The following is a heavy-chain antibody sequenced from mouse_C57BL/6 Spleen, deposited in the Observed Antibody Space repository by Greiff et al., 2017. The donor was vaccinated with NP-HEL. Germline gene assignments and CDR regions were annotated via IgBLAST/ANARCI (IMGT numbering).Heavy chain of an antibody. CDR3: ARHITTVVALYAMDY. Sequence: EVQVVESGGDLVKPGGSLKLSCAASGFTFSSYGMSWVRQTPDKRLEWVATISSGGSYTYYPDSVKGRFTISRDNAKNTLYLQMSSLKSEDTAMYYCARHITTVVALYAMDYWGQGTSVTVSS. V-gene: IGHV5-6*01. J-gene: IGHJ4*01. D-gene: IGHD1-1*01. CDR1: GFTFSSYG. CDR2: ISSGGSYT.